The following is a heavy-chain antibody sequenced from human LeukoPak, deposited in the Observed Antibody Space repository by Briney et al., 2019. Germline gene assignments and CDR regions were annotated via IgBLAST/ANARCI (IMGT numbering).Heavy chain of an antibody. CDR3: VRERSGWLFDY. CDR2: INNDGSST. CDR1: GFTFSSYS. J-gene: IGHJ4*02. V-gene: IGHV3-74*01. Sequence: GGSLRLSCAASGFTFSSYSMNWVRQAPGKGLVWVSHINNDGSSTTYADSVKGRFTISRDNAKNTLYLQMNSLRAEDTAVYYCVRERSGWLFDYWGQGTLVTVSS. D-gene: IGHD6-19*01.